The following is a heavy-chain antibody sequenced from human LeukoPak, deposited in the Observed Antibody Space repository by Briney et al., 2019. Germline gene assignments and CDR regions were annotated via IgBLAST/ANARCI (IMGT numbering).Heavy chain of an antibody. D-gene: IGHD6-6*01. Sequence: GGSLRLSCAASGFTFSSYSMNWVRQAPGKGLEWVSSISSSSSYIYYADSVKGRSTISRDNAKNSLYLQMNSLRAEDTAVYYCARDATRSPQYSSSSGRDDAFDIWGQGTMVTVSS. V-gene: IGHV3-21*01. J-gene: IGHJ3*02. CDR3: ARDATRSPQYSSSSGRDDAFDI. CDR2: ISSSSSYI. CDR1: GFTFSSYS.